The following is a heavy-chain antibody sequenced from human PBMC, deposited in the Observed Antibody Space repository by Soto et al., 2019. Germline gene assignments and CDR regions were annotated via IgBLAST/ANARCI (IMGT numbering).Heavy chain of an antibody. V-gene: IGHV4-59*01. Sequence: PSETLSLTCTVSGGSISSYYWSWIRQPPGKGLEWIEYIYYSGSTNYNPSLKSRVTISVDTSKNQFSLKLSSVTAADTAVYYCARVLNPLLNYYYMDVWGKGTTVTVSS. J-gene: IGHJ6*03. CDR3: ARVLNPLLNYYYMDV. CDR1: GGSISSYY. CDR2: IYYSGST.